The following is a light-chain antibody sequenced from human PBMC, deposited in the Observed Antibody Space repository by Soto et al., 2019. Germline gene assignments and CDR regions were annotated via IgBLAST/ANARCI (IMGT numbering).Light chain of an antibody. V-gene: IGLV1-44*01. CDR1: SSNIGSNT. CDR2: RNN. Sequence: QSVLTQPPSASGTPGQRVTISCSGSSSNIGSNTVNWYQQLPGTAPKLLIYRNNERPSGVPDRFSGSKSGTSASLAISGLQSEDEADFYCAAWDDSLNAYVIGTGTKLTV. J-gene: IGLJ1*01. CDR3: AAWDDSLNAYV.